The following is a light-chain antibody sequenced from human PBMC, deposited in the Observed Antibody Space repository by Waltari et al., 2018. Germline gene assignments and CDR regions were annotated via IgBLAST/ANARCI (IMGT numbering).Light chain of an antibody. CDR2: GES. J-gene: IGKJ1*01. CDR3: QRYGSSPWT. CDR1: QRISIY. V-gene: IGKV3-20*01. Sequence: EIVLTQSPGTLSLSPGERATLSCRDSQRISIYLAWYQQKPGHAPRLPLRGESTRAPGIPDSFSGSGSGKDFPLTISRLDPEDFAVYYSQRYGSSPWTFGRGTKVEIK.